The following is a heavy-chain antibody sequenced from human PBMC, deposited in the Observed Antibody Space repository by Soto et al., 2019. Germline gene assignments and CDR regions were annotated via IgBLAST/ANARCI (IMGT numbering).Heavy chain of an antibody. V-gene: IGHV1-69*13. Sequence: SVKVSCKASGGTFSSYAISWVRQAPGQGLEWMGGIIPIFGTANYAQKFQGRVTITADESTSTAYMELSSLRSEDTAVYYCARGIVVTAISRFAFDIWGKGTMVTVPS. D-gene: IGHD2-21*02. CDR2: IIPIFGTA. CDR1: GGTFSSYA. J-gene: IGHJ3*02. CDR3: ARGIVVTAISRFAFDI.